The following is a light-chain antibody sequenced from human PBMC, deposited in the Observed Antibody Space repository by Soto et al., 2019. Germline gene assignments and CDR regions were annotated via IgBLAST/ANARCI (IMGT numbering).Light chain of an antibody. CDR1: QSVTSN. CDR2: GAS. CDR3: QHYNNWRLT. Sequence: EIVMTQSPATLSVSPGERATLSCRTSQSVTSNVAWYQQKPGQPPRRLIYGASTSATGIPSRFSGSGSGTEFTLANSGLQSEAVAVYYGQHYNNWRLTVGRGTKVESK. J-gene: IGKJ4*01. V-gene: IGKV3-15*01.